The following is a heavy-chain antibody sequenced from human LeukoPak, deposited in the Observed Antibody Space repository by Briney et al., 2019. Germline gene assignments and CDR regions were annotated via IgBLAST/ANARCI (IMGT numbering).Heavy chain of an antibody. J-gene: IGHJ4*02. CDR2: IYYSGST. D-gene: IGHD1-14*01. CDR1: GGSISSYY. CDR3: ASAFRYIGFDY. V-gene: IGHV4-59*01. Sequence: SETLSLTCAVSGGSISSYYWSWIRQPPGKGLEWIGDIYYSGSTNYNPSLKSRVTISVDTSKNQFSLKLSSVTAADTAVYYCASAFRYIGFDYWGQGTLVTVSS.